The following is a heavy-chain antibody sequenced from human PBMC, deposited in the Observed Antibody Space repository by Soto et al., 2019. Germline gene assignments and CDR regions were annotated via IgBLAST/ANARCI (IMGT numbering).Heavy chain of an antibody. D-gene: IGHD4-4*01. Sequence: ASVKVSCKASGYTFTSYGISWVRQAPGQGLEWMGWISAYNGNTNYAQKLQGRDTMTTDTSTSKAYMELRSLGSDDTAVYYCARDNDYRRPYYFDYWGQGTLVTVSS. CDR2: ISAYNGNT. J-gene: IGHJ4*02. V-gene: IGHV1-18*01. CDR3: ARDNDYRRPYYFDY. CDR1: GYTFTSYG.